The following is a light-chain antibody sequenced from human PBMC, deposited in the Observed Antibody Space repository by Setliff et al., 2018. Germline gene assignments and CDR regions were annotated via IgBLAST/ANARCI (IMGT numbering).Light chain of an antibody. V-gene: IGLV2-18*02. J-gene: IGLJ1*01. Sequence: QSALTQPPSVSGSPGQSVTISCTGTSSDVGNYDRVSWYQQAPGTAPKLMIYEVSSRPSGVPDRFSGSKSGNTASLTISGLQADDEADYYCSSYTSRSTYICGTGTKVTVL. CDR3: SSYTSRSTYI. CDR1: SSDVGNYDR. CDR2: EVS.